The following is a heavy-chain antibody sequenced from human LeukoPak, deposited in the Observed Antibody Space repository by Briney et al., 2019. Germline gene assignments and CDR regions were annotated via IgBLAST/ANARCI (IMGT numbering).Heavy chain of an antibody. Sequence: SETLSLTCAVSGGSISSGGYSWSWIRQPPGKGLEWIGYIYYSGSTYYNPSLKSRVTISVDTSKNQFSLKLSSVTAADTAVYYCARDYCTSTTCPNWFDPWGQGTLVTVSS. CDR1: GGSISSGGYS. CDR2: IYYSGST. J-gene: IGHJ5*02. CDR3: ARDYCTSTTCPNWFDP. V-gene: IGHV4-30-4*07. D-gene: IGHD2-2*01.